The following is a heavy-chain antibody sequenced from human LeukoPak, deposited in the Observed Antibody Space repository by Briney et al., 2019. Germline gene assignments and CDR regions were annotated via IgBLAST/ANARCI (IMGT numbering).Heavy chain of an antibody. D-gene: IGHD3-16*01. CDR2: INHNGNVN. V-gene: IGHV3-7*03. Sequence: EGSLRLSCAASGFTFSSYWMNWARQAPGKGLEWVASINHNGNVNYYVDSVKGRFTISRDNAKNSLYLQMSNLRAEDTAVYFCARGGGLDVWGQGATVTVSS. CDR3: ARGGGLDV. CDR1: GFTFSSYW. J-gene: IGHJ6*02.